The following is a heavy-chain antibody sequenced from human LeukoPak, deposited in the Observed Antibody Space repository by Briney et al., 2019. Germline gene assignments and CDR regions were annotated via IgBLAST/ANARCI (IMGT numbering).Heavy chain of an antibody. CDR3: ARARIFGVVRD. D-gene: IGHD3-3*01. CDR1: GFTFSDYY. V-gene: IGHV3-11*06. Sequence: PGGSLRLSCAASGFTFSDYYMSWIRQAPGKGLEWVSYISSSSSYTNYADSVKGRFTICRDNAKNSLYLQMNSLRAEDTDVYYCARARIFGVVRDWGQGTPVTVSS. CDR2: ISSSSSYT. J-gene: IGHJ4*02.